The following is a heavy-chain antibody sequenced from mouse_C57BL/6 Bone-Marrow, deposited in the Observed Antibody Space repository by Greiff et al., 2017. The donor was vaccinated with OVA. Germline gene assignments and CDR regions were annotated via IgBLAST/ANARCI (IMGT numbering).Heavy chain of an antibody. J-gene: IGHJ4*01. CDR1: GYTFTSYW. CDR3: ERNLYYYAMDY. CDR2: IYPGSGST. V-gene: IGHV1-55*01. D-gene: IGHD5-1*01. Sequence: QVQLKQPGAELVKPGASVKMSCKASGYTFTSYWITWVKQRPGQGLEWIGDIYPGSGSTNYNEKFKSKATLTVDTSSSTAYMQLSSLTSEDSAVYDCERNLYYYAMDYGGQGTSVTVSA.